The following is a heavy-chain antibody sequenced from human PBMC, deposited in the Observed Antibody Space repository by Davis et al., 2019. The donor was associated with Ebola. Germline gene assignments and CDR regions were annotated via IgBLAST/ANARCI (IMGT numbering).Heavy chain of an antibody. J-gene: IGHJ6*02. CDR1: GDSVSGSNGA. CDR3: VRGWGRTGMGV. V-gene: IGHV6-1*01. CDR2: TYYKSKWYN. D-gene: IGHD1-26*01. Sequence: PSETLSLTCAISGDSVSGSNGAWNWVTQSPSRGLEWLGRTYYKSKWYNDYAVSVKSRIRINPDTSKNQFSLQLSSVTPEDTAVYYCVRGWGRTGMGVWGQGTTVIVSS.